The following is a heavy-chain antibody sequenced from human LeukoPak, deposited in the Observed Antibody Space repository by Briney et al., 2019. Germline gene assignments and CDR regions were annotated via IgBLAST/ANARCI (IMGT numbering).Heavy chain of an antibody. D-gene: IGHD4-23*01. CDR3: AKNHGGFYSFDY. Sequence: GGSLRLSCAASGFTFSTYYMSWVRQAPGKGLEWVSYISSSSSTIYYADSVKGRFTISRDNAKNSLFLQINSLRAEDTAIYFCAKNHGGFYSFDYWGQGTLVTVSS. J-gene: IGHJ4*02. V-gene: IGHV3-11*01. CDR2: ISSSSSTI. CDR1: GFTFSTYY.